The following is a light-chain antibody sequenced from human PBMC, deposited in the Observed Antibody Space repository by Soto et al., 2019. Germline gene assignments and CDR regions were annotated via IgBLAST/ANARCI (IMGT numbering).Light chain of an antibody. CDR2: DVS. V-gene: IGKV3-11*01. CDR3: QQRRTWPLT. Sequence: EIVLTQSPATLSLSAGERATLSCRASQSVRTYLAWYQQKAGQAPRLLIYDVSNRATGIPARFSGSGSGTDFTLSISSLEPEDFAVYYCQQRRTWPLTFGGGTKVEIK. J-gene: IGKJ4*01. CDR1: QSVRTY.